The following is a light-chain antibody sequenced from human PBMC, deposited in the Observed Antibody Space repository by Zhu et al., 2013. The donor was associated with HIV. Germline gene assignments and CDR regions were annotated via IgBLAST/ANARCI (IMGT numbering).Light chain of an antibody. V-gene: IGKV1-16*01. CDR2: AAS. Sequence: DIQMRQSPSSLSASVGDRVTITCRAGQNINNYLNWYQQKPGKAPELLIYAASILQSGVPSRFSGSGSGTDFTLTINNLQPEDSATYYCQQYNNYPVTFGPGTRLEIK. J-gene: IGKJ5*01. CDR3: QQYNNYPVT. CDR1: QNINNY.